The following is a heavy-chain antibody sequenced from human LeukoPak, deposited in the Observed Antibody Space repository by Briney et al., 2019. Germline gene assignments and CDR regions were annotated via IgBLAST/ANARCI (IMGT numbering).Heavy chain of an antibody. CDR3: ARAIGKQPYYYYYYMDV. CDR1: GGTFSSYA. Sequence: SVKVSCKASGGTFSSYAISWVRQAPGQGLEWMGGIIPIFGTANYAQKFQGRVTITTDESTSTAYMELSSLRSEDTAVYYCARAIGKQPYYYYYYMDVWGKGATVTVSS. J-gene: IGHJ6*03. CDR2: IIPIFGTA. V-gene: IGHV1-69*05. D-gene: IGHD5-18*01.